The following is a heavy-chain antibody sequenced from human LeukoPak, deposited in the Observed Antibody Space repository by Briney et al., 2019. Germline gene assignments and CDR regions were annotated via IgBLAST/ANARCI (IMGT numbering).Heavy chain of an antibody. CDR2: IGVNT. D-gene: IGHD5-12*01. Sequence: GGSLRLSCAASGFTFSNYAMSWVRQAPGKGLEWVSAIGVNTYYTDSVKGRFTISRDNAKNTLYLQMNRLSAEDTAVYYCVHGGYDYPLDSWGQGTLVTVSS. V-gene: IGHV3-23*01. J-gene: IGHJ4*02. CDR1: GFTFSNYA. CDR3: VHGGYDYPLDS.